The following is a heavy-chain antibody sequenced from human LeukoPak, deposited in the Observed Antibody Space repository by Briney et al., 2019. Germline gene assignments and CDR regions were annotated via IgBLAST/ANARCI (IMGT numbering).Heavy chain of an antibody. D-gene: IGHD6-13*01. CDR1: GGSISSSYW. Sequence: SETLSLTCAVSGGSISSSYWWSWIRQPPGKGLEWIGEIYHSGSTNYNLSLKSRVTISVDKSRNQFSLKLSSVTAADTAVYYCARGLQLGHFDYGGEGTLVTVSS. CDR3: ARGLQLGHFDY. J-gene: IGHJ4*02. V-gene: IGHV4-4*02. CDR2: IYHSGST.